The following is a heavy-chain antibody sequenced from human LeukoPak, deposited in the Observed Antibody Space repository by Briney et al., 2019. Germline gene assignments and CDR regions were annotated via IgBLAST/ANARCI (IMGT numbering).Heavy chain of an antibody. CDR1: GGSISSGSYY. D-gene: IGHD2/OR15-2a*01. V-gene: IGHV4-61*02. J-gene: IGHJ4*02. CDR2: IYTSGST. CDR3: ARDNGSKVNYFMDY. Sequence: PSQTLSLTCTVSGGSISSGSYYWSWIRQPAGKGLEWIGRIYTSGSTNYNPSLKSRVTISVDTSKNQFSLKLSSVTAADTAVYYCARDNGSKVNYFMDYWGQGTLVTVSS.